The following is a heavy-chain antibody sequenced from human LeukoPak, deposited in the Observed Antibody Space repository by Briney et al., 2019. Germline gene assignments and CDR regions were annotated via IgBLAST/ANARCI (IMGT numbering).Heavy chain of an antibody. CDR2: IYHSGST. Sequence: PSETLSLTCAVSGGSISSSNWWSWVRQPPGKGLEWIGEIYHSGSTNYNPSLKSRVTISVDKSKNQFSLKLSSVTAADTAVYYCAISMGDWYNWFDPWGQGTLVTVSS. V-gene: IGHV4-4*02. CDR3: AISMGDWYNWFDP. CDR1: GGSISSSNW. J-gene: IGHJ5*02. D-gene: IGHD3/OR15-3a*01.